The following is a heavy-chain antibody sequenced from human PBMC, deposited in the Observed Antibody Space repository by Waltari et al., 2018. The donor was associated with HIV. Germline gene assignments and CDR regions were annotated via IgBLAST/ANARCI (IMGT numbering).Heavy chain of an antibody. Sequence: QVHLVESGGGVVQPGGSLKLSCAASGFTFSNYLMHWVGQAPGKGLEGVTFIHYEGNNKNYADSVKGRFTVSRDNSKKTLYLQMNSLRHEDTALYYCARGGLAITPAGTRLYTGMDVWGQGTTVTVSS. CDR1: GFTFSNYL. V-gene: IGHV3-30*02. D-gene: IGHD6-13*01. J-gene: IGHJ6*02. CDR3: ARGGLAITPAGTRLYTGMDV. CDR2: IHYEGNNK.